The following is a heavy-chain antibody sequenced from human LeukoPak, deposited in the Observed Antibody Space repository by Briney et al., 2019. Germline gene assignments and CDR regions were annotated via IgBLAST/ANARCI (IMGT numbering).Heavy chain of an antibody. CDR1: GFTFSSYA. V-gene: IGHV3-30-3*01. CDR2: ISYDGSNK. Sequence: PGGSLRLSCAASGFTFSSYAMHWVRQAPGKGLEWVAVISYDGSNKYYTDSVKGRFTISRDNSKNTLYLQMNSLGAEDTAVYYCAREGYYDSSGYYYGINYFDYWGQGTLVTVSS. CDR3: AREGYYDSSGYYYGINYFDY. J-gene: IGHJ4*02. D-gene: IGHD3-22*01.